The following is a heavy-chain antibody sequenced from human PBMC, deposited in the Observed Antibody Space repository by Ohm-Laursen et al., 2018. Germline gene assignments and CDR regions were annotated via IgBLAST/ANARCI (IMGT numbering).Heavy chain of an antibody. V-gene: IGHV4-28*01. CDR3: ATSPHDIMSSKDY. Sequence: SDTLSLTWDVSGLSISNSNWWGWIRQPPGKGLEWVGYLYYSGTTYYNPSLKSRVTMSVDTSKNQFSVKLTSVTAVDTAVYYCATSPHDIMSSKDYWGQGTLVTVSS. CDR2: LYYSGTT. D-gene: IGHD3-9*01. CDR1: GLSISNSNW. J-gene: IGHJ4*02.